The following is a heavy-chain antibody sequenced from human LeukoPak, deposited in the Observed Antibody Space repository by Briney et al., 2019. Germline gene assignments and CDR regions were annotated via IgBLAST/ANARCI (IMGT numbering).Heavy chain of an antibody. V-gene: IGHV3-21*01. J-gene: IGHJ6*02. CDR2: ISSSSSYI. Sequence: GGSLRLSCTASGFTFSNFWMGWVRQAPGKGLEWVSSISSSSSYIYYADSVKGRFTISRDNAKNSLYLQMNSLRAEDTAVYYCARPNRKRLRPYYGMDVWGQGTTVTVSS. CDR3: ARPNRKRLRPYYGMDV. CDR1: GFTFSNFW. D-gene: IGHD6-25*01.